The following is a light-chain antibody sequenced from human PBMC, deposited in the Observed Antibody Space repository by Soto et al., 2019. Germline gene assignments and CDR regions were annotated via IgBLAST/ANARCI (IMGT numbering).Light chain of an antibody. V-gene: IGLV2-14*03. CDR3: SSYTSSNIPV. Sequence: QSALTQPASVSGSPGQSITISCTGTSSDVGGYNFVSWYQHNPGKAPKLMIYDVTNRPSGVSNRFSGSKSGNTASLTISGLQAEDEADYYCSSYTSSNIPVFGGGTQLTVL. CDR2: DVT. J-gene: IGLJ7*01. CDR1: SSDVGGYNF.